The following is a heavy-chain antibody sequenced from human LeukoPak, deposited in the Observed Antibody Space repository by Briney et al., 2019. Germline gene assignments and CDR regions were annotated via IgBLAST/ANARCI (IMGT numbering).Heavy chain of an antibody. J-gene: IGHJ4*02. Sequence: GESLKISCKGSGHSFTSYWIGWVRQMPGKGLEWMGIIYPGDSDTRYSPSFQGQVTISADKSITTAHLQWNSLKASDTAMYYCARLGYCSNGVCSDLDYWGQGTLVTVSS. V-gene: IGHV5-51*01. CDR1: GHSFTSYW. CDR2: IYPGDSDT. D-gene: IGHD2-8*01. CDR3: ARLGYCSNGVCSDLDY.